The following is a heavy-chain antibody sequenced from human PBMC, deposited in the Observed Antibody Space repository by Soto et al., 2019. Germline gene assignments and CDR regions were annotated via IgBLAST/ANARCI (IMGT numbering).Heavy chain of an antibody. J-gene: IGHJ4*02. CDR1: GGSISSGTYY. CDR2: IYYSGST. CDR3: ARDWSDSSGYYAYFDY. Sequence: QVQLQESGPGLVKPSQTLSLTCTVSGGSISSGTYYWSWIRQHPGKGLEWIGDIYYSGSTYYNPSLKCRVTIAVDTSKHQFSLKLSSVTAADTAVYYCARDWSDSSGYYAYFDYWGQGTLVTVSS. V-gene: IGHV4-31*03. D-gene: IGHD3-22*01.